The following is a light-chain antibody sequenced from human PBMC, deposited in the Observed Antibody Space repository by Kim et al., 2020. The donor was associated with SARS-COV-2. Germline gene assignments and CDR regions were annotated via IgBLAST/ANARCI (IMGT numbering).Light chain of an antibody. J-gene: IGLJ1*01. CDR2: GKN. V-gene: IGLV3-19*01. Sequence: SSELTQDPAVSVALGQTVRITCQGDSLRSYYASWYQQKPGQAPVLVIYGKNNRPSGIPDRFSGSSSGNTASLTITGAQAEDEADYYFYSRDSSGNHLDVF. CDR1: SLRSYY. CDR3: YSRDSSGNHLDV.